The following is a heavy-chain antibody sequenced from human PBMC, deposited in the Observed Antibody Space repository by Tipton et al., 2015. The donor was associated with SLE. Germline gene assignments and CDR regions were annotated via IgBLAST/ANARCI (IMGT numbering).Heavy chain of an antibody. D-gene: IGHD3-22*01. CDR3: ARDPSDTSGFYTYSFDL. CDR1: GGSFSGYY. J-gene: IGHJ4*02. V-gene: IGHV4-34*01. Sequence: TLSLTCAVYGGSFSGYYWSWIRQPPGKGLEWIGEINHSGSTNYNPSLKSRVTISVDTSRNQFSLKLSSVTAADTAVYYCARDPSDTSGFYTYSFDLWGQGTPVTVSS. CDR2: INHSGST.